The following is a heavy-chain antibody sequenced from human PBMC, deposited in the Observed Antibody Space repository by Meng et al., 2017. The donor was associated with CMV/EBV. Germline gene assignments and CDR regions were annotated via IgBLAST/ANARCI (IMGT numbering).Heavy chain of an antibody. V-gene: IGHV1-8*01. CDR3: AREFIVGSGFDY. CDR1: GYTFTSYD. J-gene: IGHJ4*02. D-gene: IGHD1-26*01. CDR2: MNPNSGNT. Sequence: ASVKVSCKASGYTFTSYDINWVRQATGQGLEWMGWMNPNSGNTGYAQKFQGRVTMTRNTSISTAYMELSSLRSEDTAVYYCAREFIVGSGFDYWGQGTLVTVSS.